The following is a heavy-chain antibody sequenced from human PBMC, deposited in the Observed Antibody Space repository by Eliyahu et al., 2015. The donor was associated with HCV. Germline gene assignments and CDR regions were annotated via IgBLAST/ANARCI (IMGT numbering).Heavy chain of an antibody. CDR2: ISSSGGGT. V-gene: IGHV3-23*01. CDR3: AKLIDESSSGNYFDY. Sequence: EVQLLESGGDLVQPGGSLXLSCAXSGFXFRNYAVGGGRQAPGKGLXWLSAISSSGGGTFHADSVKGRFTISRDNSKDTLYLQMDSLRVDDTAVYFCAKLIDESSSGNYFDYWGQGTQVTVSS. J-gene: IGHJ4*02. CDR1: GFXFRNYA. D-gene: IGHD6-6*01.